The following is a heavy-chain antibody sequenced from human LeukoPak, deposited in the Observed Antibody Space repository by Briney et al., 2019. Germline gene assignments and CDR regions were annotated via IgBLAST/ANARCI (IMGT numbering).Heavy chain of an antibody. Sequence: SETLSLNCTVSGGSISSYYWSWIRQPPGKGLEWIGYIYYIGNTNYNPSLKSRVTISVDTSKNQFSLKLSSVTAADTAVYYCARGVYIAAAQYGYWGQGTLVTVSS. J-gene: IGHJ4*02. V-gene: IGHV4-59*01. D-gene: IGHD6-13*01. CDR3: ARGVYIAAAQYGY. CDR1: GGSISSYY. CDR2: IYYIGNT.